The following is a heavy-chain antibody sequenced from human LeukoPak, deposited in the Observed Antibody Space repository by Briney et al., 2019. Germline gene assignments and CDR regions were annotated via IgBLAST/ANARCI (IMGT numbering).Heavy chain of an antibody. CDR1: GYSFTSYW. Sequence: GESLKISCKGSGYSFTSYWIGWVRQMPGKGLEWMGIIYPGDSDTRYSPSFQGQVTISADKSISTAYLQRSSLKASDTAIYYCARQEAARSIDYWGQGTLVTVSS. V-gene: IGHV5-51*01. D-gene: IGHD6-6*01. CDR2: IYPGDSDT. CDR3: ARQEAARSIDY. J-gene: IGHJ4*02.